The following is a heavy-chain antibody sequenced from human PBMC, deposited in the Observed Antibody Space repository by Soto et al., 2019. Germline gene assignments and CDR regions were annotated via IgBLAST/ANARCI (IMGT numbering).Heavy chain of an antibody. CDR1: GGSISSGGYS. Sequence: SETLSLTCAVSGGSISSGGYSWSWIRQPPGKGLEWIGYIYHSGSTYYNPSLKSRVTISVDRSKNQFSLKLSSVTAADTAVYYCARLGITMVRGVIITHGMDVWGQRTTVTVSS. CDR3: ARLGITMVRGVIITHGMDV. D-gene: IGHD3-10*01. J-gene: IGHJ6*02. CDR2: IYHSGST. V-gene: IGHV4-30-2*01.